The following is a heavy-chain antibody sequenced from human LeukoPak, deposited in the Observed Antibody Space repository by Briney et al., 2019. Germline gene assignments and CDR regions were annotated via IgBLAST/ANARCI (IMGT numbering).Heavy chain of an antibody. CDR2: INHSGST. J-gene: IGHJ4*02. D-gene: IGHD6-19*01. CDR1: GGSFSGYY. CDR3: ARGPSGYSSGGYLFDY. Sequence: SETLSLTCAVYGGSFSGYYWSWIRQPPGKGLEWSGEINHSGSTDYNPSLKSRVTISVDTSKNQFSLKLSSVTAADTAVYYCARGPSGYSSGGYLFDYGGQGTLVTVSS. V-gene: IGHV4-34*01.